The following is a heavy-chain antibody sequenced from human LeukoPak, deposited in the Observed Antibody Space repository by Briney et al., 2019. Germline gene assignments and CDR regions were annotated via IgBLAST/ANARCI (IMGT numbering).Heavy chain of an antibody. CDR2: IKNKVEGGTT. CDR1: ELTLTNAW. V-gene: IGHV3-15*01. J-gene: IGHJ6*02. Sequence: GGSLRLSCAASELTLTNAWMTWVRQAPGRGLEWVGHIKNKVEGGTTDYAAPVKGRFTISRDDSKNTLHLQMNSLRTEDTAVYYCTTLASGRYGVDAWGQGTMVTVSS. CDR3: TTLASGRYGVDA. D-gene: IGHD1-26*01.